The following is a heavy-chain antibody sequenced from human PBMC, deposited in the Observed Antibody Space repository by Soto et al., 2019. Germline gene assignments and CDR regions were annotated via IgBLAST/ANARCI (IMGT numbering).Heavy chain of an antibody. V-gene: IGHV3-7*01. CDR3: ARWFGELFFDY. J-gene: IGHJ4*02. CDR2: IKQDGSEK. Sequence: GGALRLSCAASGFTFSSNWMSWVRQAPGKGLEWVANIKQDGSEKYYVDSVKGRFTISRDNAKNSLYLQMNSLRAEDTAVYYCARWFGELFFDYWGQGTLVTVSS. CDR1: GFTFSSNW. D-gene: IGHD3-10*01.